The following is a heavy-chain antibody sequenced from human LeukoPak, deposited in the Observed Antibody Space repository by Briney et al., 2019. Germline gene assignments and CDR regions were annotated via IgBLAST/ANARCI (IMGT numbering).Heavy chain of an antibody. CDR3: TREDNWYFDL. CDR2: VSTDSTYT. V-gene: IGHV3-11*05. Sequence: PGGSLRLSCTASGFTFSDYYMTWIRQAPGKGLEWLSYVSTDSTYTNYADSMKGRFTISRDNAKSSLYLQLNSLTAEDTAVYYCTREDNWYFDLWGRGTLVTVSS. J-gene: IGHJ2*01. CDR1: GFTFSDYY.